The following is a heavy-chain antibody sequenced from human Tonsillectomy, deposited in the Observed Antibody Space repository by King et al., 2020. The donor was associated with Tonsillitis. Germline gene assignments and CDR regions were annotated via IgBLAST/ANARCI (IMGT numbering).Heavy chain of an antibody. Sequence: QLQLQESGPGLVKPSETLSLTCTVSGVSISNYYWSWIRQPPGKGLEWIGYIYYSGTTNYNPSLKSRVTISVDTSKNQFSLILTSVTAADTAVDYCARAPRGXSXXLXXXXXPWXXGTLVTVSS. CDR1: GVSISNYY. CDR3: ARAPRGXSXXLXXXXXP. D-gene: IGHD6-13*01. CDR2: IYYSGTT. V-gene: IGHV4-59*01. J-gene: IGHJ5*02.